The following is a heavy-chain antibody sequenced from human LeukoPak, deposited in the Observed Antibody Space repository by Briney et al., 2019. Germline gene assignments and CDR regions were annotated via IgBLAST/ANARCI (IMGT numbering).Heavy chain of an antibody. V-gene: IGHV3-21*01. D-gene: IGHD1-1*01. Sequence: GGSLRLSCAASGFTFSDYSMNWVRQAPGKGLDWVSSISRSSRHVYYAGSVKGRFTISRDNAKNSLYLQMNSLRAEDMAVYFCVRDLMGSGSTTAYLHHWGQGTLVTVSS. CDR3: VRDLMGSGSTTAYLHH. CDR1: GFTFSDYS. J-gene: IGHJ1*01. CDR2: ISRSSRHV.